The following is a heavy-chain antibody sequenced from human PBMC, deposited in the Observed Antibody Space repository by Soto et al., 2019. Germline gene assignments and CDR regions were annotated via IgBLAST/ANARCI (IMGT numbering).Heavy chain of an antibody. V-gene: IGHV1-8*01. CDR1: AYTFPSHD. CDR2: MNPNSGNT. CDR3: ARSARPSGWYDYYYYGMXV. Sequence: APVKLSRKPSAYTFPSHDINCVRQPLGQGNKWMGWMNPNSGNTGYAQKFQGRVTMTRNTSISTAYMELSSLRSEDTAVYYCARSARPSGWYDYYYYGMXVWGQGTTVTVAS. D-gene: IGHD6-19*01. J-gene: IGHJ6*02.